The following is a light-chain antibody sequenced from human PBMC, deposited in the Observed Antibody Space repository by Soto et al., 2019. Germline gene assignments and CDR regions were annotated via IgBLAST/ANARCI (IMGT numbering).Light chain of an antibody. J-gene: IGLJ1*01. V-gene: IGLV2-14*01. CDR1: SSDVGGYNY. CDR2: EVS. Sequence: QSALTQPASVSGSPGQSIAISCTGTSSDVGGYNYVSWYQQLPGKAPKLLISEVSNRPSGVYHRFSGSKSVNTASLTISGLQAEDEADYYCSSYRTGGPFVFGTGTKLTVL. CDR3: SSYRTGGPFV.